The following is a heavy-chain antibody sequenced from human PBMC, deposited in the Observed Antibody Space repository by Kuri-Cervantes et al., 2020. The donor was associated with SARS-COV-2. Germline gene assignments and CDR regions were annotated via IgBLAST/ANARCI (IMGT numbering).Heavy chain of an antibody. CDR3: ARTDY. CDR1: GYSFTSYW. V-gene: IGHV1-2*02. CDR2: INPNSGGT. Sequence: GESLKISCKGSGYSFTSYWIGWVRQMPGKGLEWMGWINPNSGGTNYAQKVQGRVTMTRDTSISTAYMELSRLRSDDTAVYYCARTDYWGQGNLVNVSS. J-gene: IGHJ4*02.